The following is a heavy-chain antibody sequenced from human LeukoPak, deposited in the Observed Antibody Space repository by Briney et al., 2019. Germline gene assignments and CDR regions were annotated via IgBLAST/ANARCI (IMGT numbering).Heavy chain of an antibody. CDR3: AREGGPYRPLDY. Sequence: PSETLSLTCTVSGGSISSYYWSWIRQPPGKGLEWIGYISYSGSTNFNPSLESRVTMSVDMSENHISLKLTSVTAADTAVYYCAREGGPYRPLDYSGQGTLVTVSS. V-gene: IGHV4-59*12. CDR2: ISYSGST. CDR1: GGSISSYY. J-gene: IGHJ4*02.